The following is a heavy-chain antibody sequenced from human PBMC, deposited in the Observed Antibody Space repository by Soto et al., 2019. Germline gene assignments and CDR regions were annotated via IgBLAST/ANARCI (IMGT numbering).Heavy chain of an antibody. Sequence: VQLTQSEAQLTQAGSSMKVSCQTSGYKFELYSLNWVRQVPGLRPEWLGGVLPLYNKAIYPPQFQGRVTINADNSTKTVSLKKTSLLSDDSTIYYCARDQGGSLLSTWFDIWGQGTPVTVS. CDR3: ARDQGGSLLSTWFDI. D-gene: IGHD1-26*01. V-gene: IGHV1-69*14. J-gene: IGHJ5*02. CDR2: VLPLYNKA. CDR1: GYKFELYS.